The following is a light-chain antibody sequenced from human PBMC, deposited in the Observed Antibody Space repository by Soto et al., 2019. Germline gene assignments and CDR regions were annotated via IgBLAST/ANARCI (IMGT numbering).Light chain of an antibody. Sequence: EIVLTQSPGTLSLSPGERATLSCRASQNISSSYLAWYQQKPGQAPRVLIYGASSRATGIPDKFSGSGSGSDCTRSISRVEHEDIAVYYCQHYGSSPVLTFGRGTKVKSK. CDR3: QHYGSSPVLT. V-gene: IGKV3-20*01. CDR1: QNISSSY. J-gene: IGKJ4*01. CDR2: GAS.